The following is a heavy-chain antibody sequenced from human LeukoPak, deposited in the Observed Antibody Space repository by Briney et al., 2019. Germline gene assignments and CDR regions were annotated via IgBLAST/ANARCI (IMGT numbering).Heavy chain of an antibody. CDR2: ISAYNGNT. CDR1: GYTFTSYG. V-gene: IGHV1-18*01. J-gene: IGHJ4*02. D-gene: IGHD6-19*01. Sequence: ASVKVSCKASGYTFTSYGISWVRQAPGQGLEWMGWISAYNGNTNYAQKLQGRVTMTTDISTSTAYMELRSLRSDDTAVYYCARPSSSGWYHRPQSGHYFDYWGQGTLVTVSS. CDR3: ARPSSSGWYHRPQSGHYFDY.